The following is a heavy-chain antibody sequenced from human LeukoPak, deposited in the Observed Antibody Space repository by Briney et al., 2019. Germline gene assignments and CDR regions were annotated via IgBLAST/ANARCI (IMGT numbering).Heavy chain of an antibody. J-gene: IGHJ4*02. CDR1: GYTFSDHY. V-gene: IGHV1-2*02. D-gene: IGHD4-17*01. CDR2: MNPNSGGT. CDR3: ARGALDPETVTNYFEY. Sequence: GASVTVSCKASGYTFSDHYMQWVRQAPGQGFEWLGWMNPNSGGTSYARKFRGRVTMTRDMSLSTAYMELSRLTYDDTAVYYCARGALDPETVTNYFEYWAQGTLVTVSS.